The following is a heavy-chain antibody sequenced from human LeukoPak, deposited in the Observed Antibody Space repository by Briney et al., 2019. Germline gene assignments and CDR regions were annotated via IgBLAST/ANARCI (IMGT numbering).Heavy chain of an antibody. CDR2: TSSYNGQT. CDR3: ARDPPREATIWAFDI. J-gene: IGHJ3*02. Sequence: ASVKVSCKAFGYTFTNYGITWVRQVPGQGLEWMGWTSSYNGQTNYVQKFKDRVAMSADPSTNTAYMELRSLRSDDMAIYYCARDPPREATIWAFDIWGQGTMVTV. CDR1: GYTFTNYG. V-gene: IGHV1-18*03.